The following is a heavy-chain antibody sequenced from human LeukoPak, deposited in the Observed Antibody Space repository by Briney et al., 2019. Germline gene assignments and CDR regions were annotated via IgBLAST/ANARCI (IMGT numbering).Heavy chain of an antibody. CDR2: IYYSGST. J-gene: IGHJ6*03. D-gene: IGHD4/OR15-4a*01. CDR1: GGSISSYY. Sequence: SETLSLTCTVSGGSISSYYWSWIRQPPGKGLEWIGYIYYSGSTNYNPSLKSRATISVDTSKNQFSLKLSSVTAADTAVYYCARAGATHYYYYMDVWGKGTTVTVSS. CDR3: ARAGATHYYYYMDV. V-gene: IGHV4-59*01.